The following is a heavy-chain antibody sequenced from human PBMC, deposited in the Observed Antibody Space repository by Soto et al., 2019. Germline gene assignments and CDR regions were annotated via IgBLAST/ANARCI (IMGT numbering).Heavy chain of an antibody. CDR2: FDPEDGET. D-gene: IGHD3-16*01. CDR3: ASGFGGTGELTYYYYGMDV. J-gene: IGHJ6*02. CDR1: GYTLTELS. V-gene: IGHV1-24*01. Sequence: ASVKVSCKVSGYTLTELSMHWVRQAPGKGLEWMGGFDPEDGETIYAQKCQGRVTMTEDTSTDTAYMELSSLRSEDTAVYYCASGFGGTGELTYYYYGMDVWGQGTTVTVSS.